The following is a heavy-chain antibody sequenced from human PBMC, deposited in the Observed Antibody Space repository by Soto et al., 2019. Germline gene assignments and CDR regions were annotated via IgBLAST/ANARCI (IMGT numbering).Heavy chain of an antibody. D-gene: IGHD6-19*01. CDR1: GFTFSSYA. Sequence: PGGSLRLSCAASGFTFSSYAMHWVRQAPGKGLEWVAVISYDGSNKYYADSVKGRFTISRDNSKNTLYLQMNSLRAEDTAVYYCERDLFGSGWTFDYWGQGTLVTVSS. CDR2: ISYDGSNK. CDR3: ERDLFGSGWTFDY. J-gene: IGHJ4*02. V-gene: IGHV3-30-3*01.